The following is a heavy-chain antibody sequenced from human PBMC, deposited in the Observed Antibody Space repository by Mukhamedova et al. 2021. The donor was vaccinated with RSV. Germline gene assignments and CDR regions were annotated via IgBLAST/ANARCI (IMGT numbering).Heavy chain of an antibody. D-gene: IGHD3-22*01. J-gene: IGHJ4*02. Sequence: GSTYYANSVKGRFTISRDNSKNTLYLQMGSLRAEDVAVYYCARGDSSGYYDYYFDYWGQGTLVTVSS. CDR2: GST. V-gene: IGHV3-64*01. CDR3: ARGDSSGYYDYYFDY.